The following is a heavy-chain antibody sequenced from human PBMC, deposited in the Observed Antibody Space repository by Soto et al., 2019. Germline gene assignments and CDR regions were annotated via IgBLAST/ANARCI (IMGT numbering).Heavy chain of an antibody. V-gene: IGHV3-74*01. CDR3: ATLVVRGSATGWPH. Sequence: GGSLRLSCVASGFRFGIYWMHWVRQFPGGGLMWVSRISSDGGSTDYADSVQGRFTTSRDNAKNTLFLQMSSLRAEDTALYYCATLVVRGSATGWPHWAQGTLVTVSP. J-gene: IGHJ4*02. CDR2: ISSDGGST. D-gene: IGHD6-19*01. CDR1: GFRFGIYW.